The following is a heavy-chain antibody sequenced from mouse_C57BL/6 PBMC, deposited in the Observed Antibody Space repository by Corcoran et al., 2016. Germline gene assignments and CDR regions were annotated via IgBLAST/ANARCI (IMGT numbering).Heavy chain of an antibody. D-gene: IGHD1-1*01. CDR2: IYPRSGNT. V-gene: IGHV1-81*01. CDR3: ARSGYYGSSYDFDY. Sequence: QVQLQQSGAELARPGASVKLSCKASGYTFTSYGISWVKQRTGQGLEWIGEIYPRSGNTYYNEKFKDKATLTADKSSSTAYMELRSLTSEDSAVYFCARSGYYGSSYDFDYWGQGTTLTVSS. J-gene: IGHJ2*01. CDR1: GYTFTSYG.